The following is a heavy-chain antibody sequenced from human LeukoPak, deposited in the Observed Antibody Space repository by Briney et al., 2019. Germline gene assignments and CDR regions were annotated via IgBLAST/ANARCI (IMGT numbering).Heavy chain of an antibody. V-gene: IGHV3-74*01. CDR2: INPDGSST. D-gene: IGHD3-3*01. CDR3: ASLTVFGVG. J-gene: IGHJ6*04. CDR1: GFTFSSYW. Sequence: PGRSLRLSCAASGFTFSSYWMHWVRQAPGKGLVWVSRINPDGSSTSYADSVQGRFTISRDNAKNTLFLQMNSLRAEDTAVYYCASLTVFGVGGGEGTTVTVSS.